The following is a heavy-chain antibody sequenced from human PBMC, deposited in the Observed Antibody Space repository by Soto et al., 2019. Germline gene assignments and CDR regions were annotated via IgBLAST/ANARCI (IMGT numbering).Heavy chain of an antibody. CDR3: AREENCSDGICYSEYFQR. CDR1: GYIFTAYS. D-gene: IGHD2-15*01. J-gene: IGHJ1*01. V-gene: IGHV1-46*01. Sequence: QVQLEQSGAEVEKPGASVKVSCNASGYIFTAYSMHWVRRAPGQGLQWMGVVNPSGGSTNYAQKFQGRITLTRDTSRNTFYMDLSSLTSEDTAVYYCAREENCSDGICYSEYFQRWGQGTLVTVSS. CDR2: VNPSGGST.